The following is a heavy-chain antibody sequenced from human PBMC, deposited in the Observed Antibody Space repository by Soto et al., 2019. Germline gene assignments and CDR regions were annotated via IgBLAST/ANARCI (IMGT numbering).Heavy chain of an antibody. Sequence: GGSLRLSCAASGFTFSSYAMSWVREAPGKGLEWVSAVSGSGGSTYYADSVKGRFTISRDNSKNTLYLQMNSLRAEDTAVYYCANDRRGPAAAGKGVHYHGIDVWGQGTTVTVSS. J-gene: IGHJ6*02. D-gene: IGHD6-13*01. V-gene: IGHV3-23*01. CDR3: ANDRRGPAAAGKGVHYHGIDV. CDR2: VSGSGGST. CDR1: GFTFSSYA.